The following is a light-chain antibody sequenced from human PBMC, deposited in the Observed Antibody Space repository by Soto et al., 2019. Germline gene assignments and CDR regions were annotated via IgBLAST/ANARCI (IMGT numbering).Light chain of an antibody. J-gene: IGKJ5*01. CDR3: QQYESLPLT. V-gene: IGKV1-33*01. CDR2: DAS. Sequence: DIQTTQSPSSLSASVLEIVTVTFQASQDINKNLIWYQQKPGKAPKLLIYDASDLETGVPSRFSGSGSGTGFTFTISSLQPEDFATYYCQQYESLPLTFGQGTRLEIK. CDR1: QDINKN.